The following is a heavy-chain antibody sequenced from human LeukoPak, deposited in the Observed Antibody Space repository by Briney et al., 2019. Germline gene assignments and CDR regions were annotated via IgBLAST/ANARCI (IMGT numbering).Heavy chain of an antibody. CDR1: GFTFSSYS. Sequence: GGSLRLSCAASGFTFSSYSMNWVRQAPGKGLEWVSSISSSSSYIYYADSVKGRFTISRDNAKNSLYLQMNSLRAEDTAVYYCARLRTRTAVRNAFDIWGQGTMVTVSS. D-gene: IGHD1-1*01. J-gene: IGHJ3*02. CDR3: ARLRTRTAVRNAFDI. CDR2: ISSSSSYI. V-gene: IGHV3-21*01.